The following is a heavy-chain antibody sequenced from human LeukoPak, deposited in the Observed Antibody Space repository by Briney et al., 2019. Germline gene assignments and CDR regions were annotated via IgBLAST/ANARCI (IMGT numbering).Heavy chain of an antibody. V-gene: IGHV4-59*01. CDR3: ARRKYYDFWSGGTVCDY. Sequence: PSETLSLTCTDPGGSISSYNLSWIRQPPGKRLEWVGHIYYSGSTNYNTHTQRRVTISVDTSKNQLSLKLSSVTAADTAVYYCARRKYYDFWSGGTVCDYWGQGTLVTVSS. J-gene: IGHJ4*02. D-gene: IGHD3-3*01. CDR2: IYYSGST. CDR1: GGSISSYN.